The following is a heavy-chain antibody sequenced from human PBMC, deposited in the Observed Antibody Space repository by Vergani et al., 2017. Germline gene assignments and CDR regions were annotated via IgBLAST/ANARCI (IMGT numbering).Heavy chain of an antibody. CDR3: AKPVPYHNYCDY. V-gene: IGHV3-23*01. Sequence: EVQLLESGGGLVQPGGSLRLSCAASGFTFSSYAMNWVRQAPGKGLEWVSVISGRGDSTSYADSVKGRFTISRDKSKNTLYLQMNSLRAEDTAVYYCAKPVPYHNYCDYWGQGTLVTVSS. CDR1: GFTFSSYA. CDR2: ISGRGDST. D-gene: IGHD1-14*01. J-gene: IGHJ4*02.